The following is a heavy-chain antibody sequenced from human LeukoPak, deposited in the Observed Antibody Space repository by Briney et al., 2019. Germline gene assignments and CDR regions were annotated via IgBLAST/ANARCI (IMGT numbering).Heavy chain of an antibody. J-gene: IGHJ6*02. CDR1: GVSISSYY. CDR2: IYYSGST. D-gene: IGHD6-6*01. Sequence: PSETLSLTCTVSGVSISSYYWSWIRQPPGKGLEWIGYIYYSGSTNYNPSLKSRVTISVDTSKNQFSLKLSSVTAADTAVYYCARVEGPIAAPYYYYGMDVWGQGTTVTVSS. V-gene: IGHV4-59*01. CDR3: ARVEGPIAAPYYYYGMDV.